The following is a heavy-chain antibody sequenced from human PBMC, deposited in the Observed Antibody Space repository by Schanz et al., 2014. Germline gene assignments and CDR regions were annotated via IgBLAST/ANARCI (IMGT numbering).Heavy chain of an antibody. V-gene: IGHV3-23*04. CDR3: ARDEGRDGYNLAFDV. D-gene: IGHD5-12*01. CDR1: GFTFSAHA. J-gene: IGHJ3*01. Sequence: EVLLVDSGGGLVQPGGSLRLSCGASGFTFSAHAMSWVRQAPGKGLEWVSTVYMSAASTRYADSVKGRFIISRDSSKNTLFLQMNSLRPEDTALYFCARDEGRDGYNLAFDVWGQGTLVTVSS. CDR2: VYMSAAST.